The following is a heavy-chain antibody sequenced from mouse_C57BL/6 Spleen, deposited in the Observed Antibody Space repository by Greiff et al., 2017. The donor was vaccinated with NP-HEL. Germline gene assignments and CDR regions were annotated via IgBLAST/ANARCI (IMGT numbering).Heavy chain of an antibody. V-gene: IGHV1-5*01. Sequence: VHVKQSGTVLARPGASVKMSCKTSGYTFTSYWMHWVKQRPGQGLEWIGAIYPGNSDTSYNQKFKGKAKLTAVTSASTAYMELSSLTNEDSAVYYCTRYYSNYGDFDYWGQGTTLTVSS. D-gene: IGHD2-5*01. CDR1: GYTFTSYW. CDR3: TRYYSNYGDFDY. CDR2: IYPGNSDT. J-gene: IGHJ2*01.